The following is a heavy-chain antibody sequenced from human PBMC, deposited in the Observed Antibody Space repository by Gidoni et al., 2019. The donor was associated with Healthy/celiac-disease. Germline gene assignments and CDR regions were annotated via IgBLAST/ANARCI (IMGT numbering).Heavy chain of an antibody. CDR2: INPNSGGT. D-gene: IGHD2-2*01. CDR3: ARETVVVPAADRNWFDP. V-gene: IGHV1-2*06. CDR1: GYTFTGYY. J-gene: IGHJ5*02. Sequence: QVQLVQSGPAVTKPGASVTVSFKASGYTFTGYYMHWVRQAPGQGLEWMGRINPNSGGTNYAQKFQGRVTMTRDTSISTAYMELSRLRSDDTAVYYCARETVVVPAADRNWFDPWGQGTLVTASS.